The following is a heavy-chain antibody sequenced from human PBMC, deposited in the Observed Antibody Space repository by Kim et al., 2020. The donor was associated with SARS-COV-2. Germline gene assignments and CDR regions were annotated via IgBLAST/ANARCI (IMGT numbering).Heavy chain of an antibody. Sequence: ADSVSGRVTISRDTAKTSLFLQMNSRRAEDTAMYYCARDSTSSGYFDLWGRGTLLTVSS. D-gene: IGHD2-2*01. V-gene: IGHV3-11*06. J-gene: IGHJ2*01. CDR3: ARDSTSSGYFDL.